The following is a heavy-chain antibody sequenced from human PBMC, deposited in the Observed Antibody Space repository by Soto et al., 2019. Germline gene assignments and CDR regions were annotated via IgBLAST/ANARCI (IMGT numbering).Heavy chain of an antibody. J-gene: IGHJ4*02. CDR2: ISYDGSNK. CDR3: AKDIPVGIIDY. V-gene: IGHV3-30*18. CDR1: GFTFSSYG. Sequence: PGGSLRLSCAASGFTFSSYGMHWVRQAPGKGLEWVAVISYDGSNKYYADSVKGRFTISRDNSKNTLYLQMNSMRAEDTAVYYCAKDIPVGIIDYWGQGTLVTVSS.